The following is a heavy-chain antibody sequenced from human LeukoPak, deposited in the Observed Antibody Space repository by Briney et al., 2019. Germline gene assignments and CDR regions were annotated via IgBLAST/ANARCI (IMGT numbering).Heavy chain of an antibody. CDR3: VGPRLAAADAFDI. CDR1: GYTFTSYG. D-gene: IGHD6-13*01. V-gene: IGHV1-18*01. Sequence: ASVKVSCKASGYTFTSYGISWVRQAPGQGLEWMGWISAYNGSTNYAQKLQGRVTMTTDTSTSTAYMELRSLRSDDTAVYYCVGPRLAAADAFDIWGQGTMVTVSS. CDR2: ISAYNGST. J-gene: IGHJ3*02.